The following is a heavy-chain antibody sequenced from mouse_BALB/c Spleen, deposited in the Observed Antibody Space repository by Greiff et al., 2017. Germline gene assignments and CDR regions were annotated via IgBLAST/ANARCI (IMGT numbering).Heavy chain of an antibody. CDR1: GFTFSSFG. Sequence: DVKLVESGGGLVQPGGSRKLSCAASGFTFSSFGMHWVRQAPEKGLEWVAYISSGSSTIYYADTVKGRFTISRDNPKNTLFLQMTSLRSEDTAMYYCARWLPHAMDYWGQGTSVTVSS. J-gene: IGHJ4*01. D-gene: IGHD2-2*01. CDR3: ARWLPHAMDY. V-gene: IGHV5-17*02. CDR2: ISSGSSTI.